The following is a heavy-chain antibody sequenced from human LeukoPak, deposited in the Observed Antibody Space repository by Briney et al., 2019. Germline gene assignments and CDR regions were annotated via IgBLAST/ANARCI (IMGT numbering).Heavy chain of an antibody. J-gene: IGHJ6*02. Sequence: SETLSLTCTVSGGSISSYYWSWIRQPPGKGLEWIGYIYYSGSTNYNPSLKSRVTISVDTSKNQFSLKLSSVTAADTAVYFCARRPGTNYFYDMDVWGQGTTVTVS. V-gene: IGHV4-59*01. CDR2: IYYSGST. CDR3: ARRPGTNYFYDMDV. CDR1: GGSISSYY.